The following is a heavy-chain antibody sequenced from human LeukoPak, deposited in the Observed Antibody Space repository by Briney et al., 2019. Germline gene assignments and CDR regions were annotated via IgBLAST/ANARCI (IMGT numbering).Heavy chain of an antibody. D-gene: IGHD3-9*01. Sequence: GASVKVSCKASGGTFSSYAISWVRQAPGQGLEWMGGIIPIFGTANYAQKFQGRVTITADKSTSTAYMELSRLRSEDTAVYYCASHVLRYFDWLEEGSWFDPWGQGTLVTVSS. CDR2: IIPIFGTA. CDR3: ASHVLRYFDWLEEGSWFDP. V-gene: IGHV1-69*06. CDR1: GGTFSSYA. J-gene: IGHJ5*02.